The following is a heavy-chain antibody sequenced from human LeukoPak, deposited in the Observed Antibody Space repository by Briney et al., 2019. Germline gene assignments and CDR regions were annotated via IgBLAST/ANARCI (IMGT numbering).Heavy chain of an antibody. Sequence: GASVKVSCKASGYTFTGYYMHWVRQAPGQGLEWMGWINPNSGGTNYAQKFQGRVTMTRDTSISTAYMELSRLRSDDTAVYYCARYGNSMVRGFFDYWGQGTLVTVSS. CDR1: GYTFTGYY. CDR2: INPNSGGT. J-gene: IGHJ4*02. CDR3: ARYGNSMVRGFFDY. V-gene: IGHV1-2*02. D-gene: IGHD3-10*01.